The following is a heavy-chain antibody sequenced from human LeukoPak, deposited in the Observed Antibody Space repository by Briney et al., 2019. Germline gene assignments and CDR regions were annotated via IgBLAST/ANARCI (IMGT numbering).Heavy chain of an antibody. CDR2: IWYDGSNK. D-gene: IGHD5-12*01. J-gene: IGHJ4*02. CDR1: GFTFSSYG. CDR3: AKDDSGYDSGITDY. Sequence: GGSLRLSCAASGFTFSSYGMHRVRQAPGMGLEWVAVIWYDGSNKYYADSVKGRFTISRDNSKNTLYLQMNSLRAEDTAVYYCAKDDSGYDSGITDYWGQGTLVTVSS. V-gene: IGHV3-33*06.